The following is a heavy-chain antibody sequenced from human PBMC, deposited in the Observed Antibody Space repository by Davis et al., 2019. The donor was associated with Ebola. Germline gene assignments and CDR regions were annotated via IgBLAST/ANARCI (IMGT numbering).Heavy chain of an antibody. CDR1: GGSISSYY. Sequence: SETLSLTCTVSGGSISSYYWSWIRQPPGKGLEWIGYIYYSGSTYYNPSLKSRVTISVDTSKNQFSLKLSSVTAADTAVYYCARQGRFLEWLLSWFDPWGQGTLVTVSS. J-gene: IGHJ5*02. CDR3: ARQGRFLEWLLSWFDP. V-gene: IGHV4-59*04. D-gene: IGHD3-3*01. CDR2: IYYSGST.